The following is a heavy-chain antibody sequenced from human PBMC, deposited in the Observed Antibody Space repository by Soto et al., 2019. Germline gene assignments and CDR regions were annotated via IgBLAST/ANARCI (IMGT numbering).Heavy chain of an antibody. J-gene: IGHJ4*02. CDR3: ARHYYGSGSYWNFDY. CDR1: GGSISSNSYY. CDR2: IYYNGDT. D-gene: IGHD3-10*01. Sequence: SETLSLTCTVSGGSISSNSYYWGWIRQPPGKGLEWIGSIYYNGDTYYNPSLKSRVTISVDTSKIQFSLKLGSVTAADTAVYYCARHYYGSGSYWNFDYWGQGALVTSPQ. V-gene: IGHV4-39*01.